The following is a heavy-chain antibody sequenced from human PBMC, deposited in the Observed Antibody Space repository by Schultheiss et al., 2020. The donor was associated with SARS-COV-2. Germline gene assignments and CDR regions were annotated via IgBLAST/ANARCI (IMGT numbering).Heavy chain of an antibody. CDR3: ASVNRNYGDYGGYFDY. Sequence: SQTLSLTCTVSGGSVSSGSYYWSWIRQPPGKGLEWIGYIYYSGSTYYNPSLKSRVTISVDTSKNQFSLKLSSVTAADTAVYYCASVNRNYGDYGGYFDYWGQGTLVTVSS. V-gene: IGHV4-61*01. CDR1: GGSVSSGSYY. D-gene: IGHD4-17*01. J-gene: IGHJ4*02. CDR2: IYYSGST.